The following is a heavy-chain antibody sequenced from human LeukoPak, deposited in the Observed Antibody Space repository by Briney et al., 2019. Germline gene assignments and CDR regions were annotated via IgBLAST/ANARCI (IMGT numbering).Heavy chain of an antibody. J-gene: IGHJ4*02. CDR3: AKVPQLSSNFYCDS. Sequence: GGSLRLSCAASGFTFSSFAMRWVRQAPGKGVEWGFVISGDGENIYYADSVKGRFTVSRDNSKNTLYLQMSSLRAEDTAVHYCAKVPQLSSNFYCDSWGQGSLVTVSS. D-gene: IGHD3-16*02. V-gene: IGHV3-23*01. CDR2: ISGDGENI. CDR1: GFTFSSFA.